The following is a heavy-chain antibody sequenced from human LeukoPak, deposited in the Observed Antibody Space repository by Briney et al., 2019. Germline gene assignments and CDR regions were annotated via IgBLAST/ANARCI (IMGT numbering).Heavy chain of an antibody. CDR3: ARDYYGSGSYYHYYYGMDV. CDR2: IIPLFSTA. Sequence: ASVKVSCKASGGTFSSYAISWVRQAPGQGLEWMGVIIPLFSTANYAQKFHGRVTITADESTSTAYMELSSLRSEDTAVYYCARDYYGSGSYYHYYYGMDVWGQGTTVTVSS. D-gene: IGHD3-10*01. V-gene: IGHV1-69*13. CDR1: GGTFSSYA. J-gene: IGHJ6*02.